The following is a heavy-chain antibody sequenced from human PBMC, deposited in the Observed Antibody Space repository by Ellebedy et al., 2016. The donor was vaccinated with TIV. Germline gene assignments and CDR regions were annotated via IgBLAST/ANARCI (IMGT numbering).Heavy chain of an antibody. D-gene: IGHD3-3*01. J-gene: IGHJ4*02. Sequence: GGSLRLSXAGSGFKFSSFAMNWVRQAPGKGLEWVSFISTSNSYIYYADSVKGRITISRDNTRNSLYLQMDSLRADDTAVYYCAREGEWLLDYWGQGTLVTVSS. CDR1: GFKFSSFA. CDR2: ISTSNSYI. V-gene: IGHV3-21*06. CDR3: AREGEWLLDY.